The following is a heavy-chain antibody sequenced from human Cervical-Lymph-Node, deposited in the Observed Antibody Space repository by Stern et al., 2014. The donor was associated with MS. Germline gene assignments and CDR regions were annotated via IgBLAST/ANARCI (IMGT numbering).Heavy chain of an antibody. D-gene: IGHD1-14*01. CDR3: TTNYHY. CDR1: GYTFTNYA. Sequence: QVQLVESGAEVKKPGASVKVSCKASGYTFTNYAIPWVRQAPGQGLEWMGWLLAGIGPTMYSRAFQDRIKMSRDKSTSTAYMEVGGLRSGDTAVYYCTTNYHYWGQGTLVTVSS. CDR2: LLAGIGPT. J-gene: IGHJ4*02. V-gene: IGHV1-3*01.